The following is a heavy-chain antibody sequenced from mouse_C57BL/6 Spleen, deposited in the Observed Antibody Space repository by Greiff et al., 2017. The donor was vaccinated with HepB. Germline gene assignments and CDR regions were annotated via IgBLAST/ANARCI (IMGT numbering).Heavy chain of an antibody. Sequence: QVTLKESGPGILQSSQTLSLTCSFSGFSLSTSGMGVSWIRQPSGKGLEWLAHIYWDDDKRYNPSLKSRLTISKDTSRNQVFLKITSVDTADTATYYGARKVYDGYYPYAMDYWGQGTSVTVSS. CDR3: ARKVYDGYYPYAMDY. D-gene: IGHD2-3*01. CDR2: IYWDDDK. CDR1: GFSLSTSGMG. V-gene: IGHV8-12*01. J-gene: IGHJ4*01.